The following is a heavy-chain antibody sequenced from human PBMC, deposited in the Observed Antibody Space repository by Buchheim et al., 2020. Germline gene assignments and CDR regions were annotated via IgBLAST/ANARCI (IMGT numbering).Heavy chain of an antibody. CDR3: ARAPVAVAAYFDN. Sequence: QVQLVESGGGLVKPGGSLRLSCVGSGFIFSDYQMSWVRKAPGKSLEWLSYISTTGRTTFYADSVRGRCTISRDNTKNSLYLQWDTLRADDTATYYCARAPVAVAAYFDNWGQGTL. J-gene: IGHJ4*02. V-gene: IGHV3-11*01. CDR2: ISTTGRTT. D-gene: IGHD6-19*01. CDR1: GFIFSDYQ.